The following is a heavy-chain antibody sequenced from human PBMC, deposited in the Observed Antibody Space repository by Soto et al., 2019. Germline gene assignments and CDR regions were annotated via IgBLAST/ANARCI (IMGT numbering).Heavy chain of an antibody. CDR1: GYSISSGYY. CDR3: ARDLFSSGWAPYYFDY. J-gene: IGHJ4*02. Sequence: SETLSLTCAVSGYSISSGYYWGWIRQPPGKGLEWIRSIYHSGSTYYNPSLKSRVTISVDTSKNQFSLKLSSVTAADTAVYYCARDLFSSGWAPYYFDYWGQGTLVTVSS. V-gene: IGHV4-38-2*02. CDR2: IYHSGST. D-gene: IGHD6-19*01.